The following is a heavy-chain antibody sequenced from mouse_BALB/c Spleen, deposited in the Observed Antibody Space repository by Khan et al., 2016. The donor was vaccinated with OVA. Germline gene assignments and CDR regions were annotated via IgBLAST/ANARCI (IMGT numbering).Heavy chain of an antibody. V-gene: IGHV9-3-1*01. CDR3: VRVHGGY. CDR1: GYTFKNYV. J-gene: IGHJ2*01. Sequence: QIQLVQSGPELKKPGETVKISCKASGYTFKNYVMNWVKQSPGKGLKWMGWINTYTGEPTYADDFKGRFAFSLETYASTAYLQINSLKNEDTAIYFCVRVHGGYWGQGTTLTVSS. CDR2: INTYTGEP.